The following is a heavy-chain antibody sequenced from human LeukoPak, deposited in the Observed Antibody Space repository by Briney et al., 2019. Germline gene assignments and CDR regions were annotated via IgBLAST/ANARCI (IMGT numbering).Heavy chain of an antibody. CDR2: IYYSGST. CDR1: GDSISTSSYY. D-gene: IGHD2-2*01. CDR3: IVVVPAASKHFQN. J-gene: IGHJ1*01. Sequence: PSETLSLTCSVSGDSISTSSYYWGWIRQPPGKGLEWIGSIYYSGSTYYNPSLKSRITISVDTSKNQFSLKLSSVTAADTAVYYPIVVVPAASKHFQNWGQGTLVTVSS. V-gene: IGHV4-39*01.